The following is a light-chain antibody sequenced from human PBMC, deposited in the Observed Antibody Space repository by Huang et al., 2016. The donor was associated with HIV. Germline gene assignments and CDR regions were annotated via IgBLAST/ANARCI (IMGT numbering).Light chain of an antibody. CDR2: YAF. CDR1: QSIGSS. V-gene: IGKV6-21*02. J-gene: IGKJ2*01. CDR3: HQSSSLPVT. Sequence: EIVLTQSPDFQSANPKEKLTITCRASQSIGSSLHWYQQKPDQSPKLLLKYAFQSKAGVPSRFSGSGSGTNFTLIIQALEREDAATYYCHQSSSLPVTFGQGTKLDIK.